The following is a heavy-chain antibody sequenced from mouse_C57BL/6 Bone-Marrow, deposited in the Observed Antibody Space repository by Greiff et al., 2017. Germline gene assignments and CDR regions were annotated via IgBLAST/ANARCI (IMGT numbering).Heavy chain of an antibody. D-gene: IGHD2-2*01. CDR1: GFTFSDYG. V-gene: IGHV5-17*01. Sequence: VQLKESGGGLVKPGGSLKLSCAASGFTFSDYGMHWVRQAPEKGLEWVAYISSGSSTIYYADTVKGRFTISRDNAKNTLFLQMTSLRSEDTAMYYCARDRLRRGGAMDYWGQGTSVTVSS. CDR3: ARDRLRRGGAMDY. CDR2: ISSGSSTI. J-gene: IGHJ4*01.